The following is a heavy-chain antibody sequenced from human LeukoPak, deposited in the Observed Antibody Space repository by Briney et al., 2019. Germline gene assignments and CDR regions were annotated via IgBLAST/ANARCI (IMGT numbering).Heavy chain of an antibody. CDR2: INHSGST. CDR3: ARGGEEMATITPFDY. Sequence: SETLSLTCAVYGGSFSGYYWSWIRQPPGKGLEWIGEINHSGSTNYNPSLKSRVTISVDTSKNQFSLKLSSVTAADTAVYYCARGGEEMATITPFDYWGQGTLVTVSS. D-gene: IGHD5-24*01. CDR1: GGSFSGYY. J-gene: IGHJ4*02. V-gene: IGHV4-34*01.